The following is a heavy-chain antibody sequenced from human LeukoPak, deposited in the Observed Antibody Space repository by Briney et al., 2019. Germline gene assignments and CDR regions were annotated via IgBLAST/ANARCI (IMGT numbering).Heavy chain of an antibody. Sequence: GSLRLSCAASGFTFSNYWLTWVRQAPGQGLEWVANIKQDGSEKQYVDSVKGRFAISRDNAKNSLSLQMNSLRAEDTAVYYCARDRRIAYWGQGTLVTVSP. J-gene: IGHJ4*02. CDR2: IKQDGSEK. CDR3: ARDRRIAY. CDR1: GFTFSNYW. V-gene: IGHV3-7*01.